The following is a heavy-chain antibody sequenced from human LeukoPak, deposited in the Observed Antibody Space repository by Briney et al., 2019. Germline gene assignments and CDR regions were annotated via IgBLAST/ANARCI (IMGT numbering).Heavy chain of an antibody. D-gene: IGHD3-9*01. V-gene: IGHV3-23*01. J-gene: IGHJ4*02. CDR3: AKDITIFDY. CDR2: ISASGGST. Sequence: GGSLRLSCAASGFTFSSSAMSWVRQVPGKGLELVSGISASGGSTSYADSVRGRFTISRDNSKNTLYVQMNSLRDEGTAVYYCAKDITIFDYWGQGTLVTVSS. CDR1: GFTFSSSA.